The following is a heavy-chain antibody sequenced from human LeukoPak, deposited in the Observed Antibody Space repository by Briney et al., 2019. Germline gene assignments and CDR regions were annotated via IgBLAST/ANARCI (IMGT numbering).Heavy chain of an antibody. Sequence: ASVKVSCKISGYTFTAYYVHWVRQAPGQGLEWMGWMGPLNGATNHAQKFQGRVTMTRDTSISTAYMELNSLTYDDTATYYCARGQQTFDPWGQGTLVTVSS. CDR1: GYTFTAYY. CDR3: ARGQQTFDP. D-gene: IGHD6-13*01. J-gene: IGHJ5*02. CDR2: MGPLNGAT. V-gene: IGHV1-2*02.